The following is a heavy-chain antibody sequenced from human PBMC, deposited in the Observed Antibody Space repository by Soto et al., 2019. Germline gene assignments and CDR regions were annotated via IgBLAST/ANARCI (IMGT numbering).Heavy chain of an antibody. CDR3: ARIRAGGLSPYYFDY. J-gene: IGHJ4*02. V-gene: IGHV4-31*03. Sequence: SETLSLTCSVSGVPLSGGIYYWSWIRQHPGKGLEWIGSIYYGGDTYYNPSLKNRLSISVDSSKNQFSLKLISVTAADTAVYYCARIRAGGLSPYYFDYWGQGTLVTVSS. CDR2: IYYGGDT. D-gene: IGHD3-16*01. CDR1: GVPLSGGIYY.